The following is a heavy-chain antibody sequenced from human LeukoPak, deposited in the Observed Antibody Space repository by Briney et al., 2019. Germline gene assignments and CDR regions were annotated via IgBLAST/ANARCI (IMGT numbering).Heavy chain of an antibody. CDR2: ISGSGGTT. CDR3: AKRYDSSGLGFDY. Sequence: PGGSLRLSCAASGFTFSSNAMSWVRQAPGKGLEWVSAISGSGGTTTYADSVKGRFTISRDNSKNTLYLQMNSLRAEDTAVYFCAKRYDSSGLGFDYWGQGTLVTVSS. D-gene: IGHD3-22*01. CDR1: GFTFSSNA. V-gene: IGHV3-23*01. J-gene: IGHJ4*02.